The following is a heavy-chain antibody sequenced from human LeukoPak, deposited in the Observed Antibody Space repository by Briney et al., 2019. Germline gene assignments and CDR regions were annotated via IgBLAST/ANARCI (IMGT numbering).Heavy chain of an antibody. D-gene: IGHD1-26*01. CDR1: GFTFNSYS. Sequence: PGGSLRLSCAASGFTFNSYSMNWIRQPPGKGLEWIGYIYYSGSTNYNPSLKSRVTISVDTSKNQFSLKLSSVTAADTAVYYCARDSRVGATYWFDPWGQGTLVTVSS. J-gene: IGHJ5*02. V-gene: IGHV4-59*01. CDR2: IYYSGST. CDR3: ARDSRVGATYWFDP.